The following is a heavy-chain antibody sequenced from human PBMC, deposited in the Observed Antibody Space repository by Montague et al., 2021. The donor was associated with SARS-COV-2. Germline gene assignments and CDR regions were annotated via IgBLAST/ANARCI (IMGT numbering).Heavy chain of an antibody. D-gene: IGHD5-12*01. V-gene: IGHV4-61*02. Sequence: TSGTTDYSFSLKSRVTISVDTSKNQFSLKLTSVTAADTAGYYCARAHSGSWSHLANWGQGSLVTVSS. J-gene: IGHJ4*02. CDR2: TSGTT. CDR3: ARAHSGSWSHLAN.